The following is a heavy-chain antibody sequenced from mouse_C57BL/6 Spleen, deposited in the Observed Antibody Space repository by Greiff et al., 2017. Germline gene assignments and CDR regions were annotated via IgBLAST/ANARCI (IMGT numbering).Heavy chain of an antibody. Sequence: VQLKQSGPELVKPGASVKISCKASGYTFTDYYMNWVKQSHGKSLEWIGDINPNNGGTSYNQKFKGKATLTVDKSSSTAYMELRSLTSEDSAVYYCARGYDYGDFDYWGQGTTLTVSS. V-gene: IGHV1-26*01. CDR1: GYTFTDYY. CDR2: INPNNGGT. J-gene: IGHJ2*01. D-gene: IGHD2-4*01. CDR3: ARGYDYGDFDY.